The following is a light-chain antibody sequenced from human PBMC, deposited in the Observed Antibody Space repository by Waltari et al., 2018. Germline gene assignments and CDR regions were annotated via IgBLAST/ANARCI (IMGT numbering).Light chain of an antibody. Sequence: DFVMTQSPDSLSVSLGERATINCKSSQSVFYNSNKKDYLAWYQQRAGQPPKLLIYWGSVRASGVPDRFSGSGSGTDFTLTISDLQAEDLAVYYCEQYDADPRTFGQGTKVEVK. V-gene: IGKV4-1*01. CDR1: QSVFYNSNKKDY. CDR3: EQYDADPRT. CDR2: WGS. J-gene: IGKJ1*01.